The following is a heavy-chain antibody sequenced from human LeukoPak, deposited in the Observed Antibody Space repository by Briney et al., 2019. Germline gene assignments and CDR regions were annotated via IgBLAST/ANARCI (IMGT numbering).Heavy chain of an antibody. CDR2: ISYDGSNK. CDR1: GFTFSSYG. D-gene: IGHD2-21*02. Sequence: GGSLRLSCAASGFTFSSYGMHWVRQAPGKALEWVAVISYDGSNKYYADSVKGRFTISRDNSKNTLYLQMNSLRAEDTAVYYCAKAPIVVVTAVDYWGQGTLVTVSS. V-gene: IGHV3-30*18. CDR3: AKAPIVVVTAVDY. J-gene: IGHJ4*02.